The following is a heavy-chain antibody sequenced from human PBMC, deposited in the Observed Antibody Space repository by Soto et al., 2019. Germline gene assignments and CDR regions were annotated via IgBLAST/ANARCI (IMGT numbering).Heavy chain of an antibody. Sequence: QVQLVQSGAEVKKPGASVRVSCKVSGYTFTTHSLNWVRQARGQSLEWMGWINPDSGYTKYSENFQDRVTITRDTSASTAYLELSSLRSEDTAVYYCARDPPGVFGYYMDVWGKGTTVIVSS. V-gene: IGHV1-3*01. D-gene: IGHD3-3*01. CDR2: INPDSGYT. CDR3: ARDPPGVFGYYMDV. CDR1: GYTFTTHS. J-gene: IGHJ6*03.